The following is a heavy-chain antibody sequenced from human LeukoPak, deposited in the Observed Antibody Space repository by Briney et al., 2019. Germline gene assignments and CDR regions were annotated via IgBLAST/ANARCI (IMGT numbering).Heavy chain of an antibody. Sequence: PSETLSLTCTVSGGSISSGSYYWSWIRQPAGKGLEWIGRIYTSGSTNYNPSLKSRVTISVDTSKNQFSLKLSSVTAADTAVYYCARGILDGLRPGAFDIWGQGTMVTVSS. V-gene: IGHV4-61*02. CDR1: GGSISSGSYY. D-gene: IGHD4-17*01. CDR2: IYTSGST. J-gene: IGHJ3*02. CDR3: ARGILDGLRPGAFDI.